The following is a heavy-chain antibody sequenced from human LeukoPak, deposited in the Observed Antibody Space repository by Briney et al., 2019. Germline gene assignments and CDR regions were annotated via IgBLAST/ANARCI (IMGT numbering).Heavy chain of an antibody. CDR3: ASQYCSDDSCYAYFDY. V-gene: IGHV4-34*01. CDR2: INHSGST. CDR1: GGSFSGYY. J-gene: IGHJ4*02. Sequence: SETLSLTCAVYGGSFSGYYWSWIRQPPGKGLEWIGEINHSGSTNYNPSLKSRVTISVDTSKNQFSLKLSSVTAADTAVYYCASQYCSDDSCYAYFDYWGQGTLATVSS. D-gene: IGHD2-15*01.